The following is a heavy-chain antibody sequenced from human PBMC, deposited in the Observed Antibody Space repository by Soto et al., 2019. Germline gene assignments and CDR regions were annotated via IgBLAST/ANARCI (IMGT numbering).Heavy chain of an antibody. CDR1: GFTFSIYA. J-gene: IGHJ4*02. V-gene: IGHV3-23*01. Sequence: PGGSLRLSCAASGFTFSIYAMSWVRQAPGKGLEWVSAISGSGGSTYYADSVKGRFTISRDNSKNTLYLQMNSLRAEDTAVYYCAKELGSGTAMAAFDYWGQGTLVTVSS. D-gene: IGHD5-18*01. CDR2: ISGSGGST. CDR3: AKELGSGTAMAAFDY.